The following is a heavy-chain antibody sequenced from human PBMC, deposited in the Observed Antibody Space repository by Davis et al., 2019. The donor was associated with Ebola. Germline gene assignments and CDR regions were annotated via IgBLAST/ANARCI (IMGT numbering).Heavy chain of an antibody. D-gene: IGHD3-16*01. V-gene: IGHV4-31*03. Sequence: SETLSLTCTVSGGSISSGGYYWSWIRQHPGKGLEWIGYIYYSGSTYYNPSLKSRVTISVDTSKNQFSLKLSSVTAADTAVYYCARGMGSYGPPGYWGQGTLVTVFS. CDR1: GGSISSGGYY. CDR2: IYYSGST. J-gene: IGHJ4*02. CDR3: ARGMGSYGPPGY.